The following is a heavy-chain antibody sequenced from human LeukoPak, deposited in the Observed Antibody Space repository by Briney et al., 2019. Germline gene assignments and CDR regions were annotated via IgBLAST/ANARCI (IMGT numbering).Heavy chain of an antibody. CDR1: GFTFSSYA. D-gene: IGHD4-17*01. V-gene: IGHV3-23*01. CDR3: AKDPYYYGDLVYYFDY. J-gene: IGHJ4*02. Sequence: PGGSLRLSCAASGFTFSSYAMSWVRQAPGKGLEWVSAISGSGGSTYYADSVKGRFTISRDNAKNSLYLQMNSLRAEDTALYYCAKDPYYYGDLVYYFDYWGQGTLVTVSS. CDR2: ISGSGGST.